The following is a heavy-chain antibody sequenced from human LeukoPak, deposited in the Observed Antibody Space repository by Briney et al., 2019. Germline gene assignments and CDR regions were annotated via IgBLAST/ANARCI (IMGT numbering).Heavy chain of an antibody. J-gene: IGHJ4*02. CDR1: GYMFTNYG. CDR3: ATRGWSISDILTGYPQIPDY. V-gene: IGHV1-18*01. Sequence: ASVKVSCKASGYMFTNYGIIWVRQAPGQGLEWMGWLSAENGKTHYAQNFQGRVTMTTDTSTSTAYMDLRSLRSDDTAVYYCATRGWSISDILTGYPQIPDYWGQGTLVTVSS. CDR2: LSAENGKT. D-gene: IGHD3-9*01.